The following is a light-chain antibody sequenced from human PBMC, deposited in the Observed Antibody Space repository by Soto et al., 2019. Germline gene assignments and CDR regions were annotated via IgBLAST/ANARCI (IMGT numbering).Light chain of an antibody. CDR1: QSVGKNY. V-gene: IGKV3-20*01. CDR3: QQHADSPLT. J-gene: IGKJ4*01. CDR2: DAS. Sequence: ENVLTQSPGTLSLSPGERAILSCRASQSVGKNYLGWFQQKLGQAPRLLIYDASKRATGIPDRFSGSGSGTDFTLTISRLEPEDFAVYYCQQHADSPLTFGGGTKVEIK.